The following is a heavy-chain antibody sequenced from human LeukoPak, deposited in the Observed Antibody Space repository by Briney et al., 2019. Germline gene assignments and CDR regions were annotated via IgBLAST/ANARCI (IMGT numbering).Heavy chain of an antibody. J-gene: IGHJ6*03. D-gene: IGHD6-6*01. V-gene: IGHV4-59*11. CDR2: IYYSGST. Sequence: PSETLSLTCTVPGGSISSHYWSWIRQPPGKGLGWIGYIYYSGSTNYNPSLKSRVTISVDTSKNQFSLKLSSVTAADTAVYYCARVGREYSSSSEYYYMDVWGKGTTVTVSS. CDR3: ARVGREYSSSSEYYYMDV. CDR1: GGSISSHY.